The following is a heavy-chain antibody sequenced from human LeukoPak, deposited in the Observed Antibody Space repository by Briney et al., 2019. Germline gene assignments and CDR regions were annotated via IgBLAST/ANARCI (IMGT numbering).Heavy chain of an antibody. Sequence: SETLSLTCGVYGGSFSDYYWSWIRQSPGKGLEWIGEINHSGSTNYNPSLKSRVTISIDTSKNQFSLKLSSVTAADTAVYYCARVSGQFYFYYYMDVWGKGTTVTISS. CDR2: INHSGST. V-gene: IGHV4-34*01. J-gene: IGHJ6*03. CDR3: ARVSGQFYFYYYMDV. CDR1: GGSFSDYY. D-gene: IGHD6-19*01.